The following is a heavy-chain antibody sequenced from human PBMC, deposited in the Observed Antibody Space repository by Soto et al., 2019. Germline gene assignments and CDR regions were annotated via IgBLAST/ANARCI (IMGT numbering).Heavy chain of an antibody. J-gene: IGHJ6*02. D-gene: IGHD3-10*01. Sequence: ASVKVSCKASGYTFTGYYMHWVRQAPGQGLEWMGWINPNSGGTNYAQKFQGRVTMTRDTSISTAYMELSRLRSDDTAVYYCARSRDYFGSGSFDYAMDVWGQGTTVTVSS. V-gene: IGHV1-2*02. CDR2: INPNSGGT. CDR1: GYTFTGYY. CDR3: ARSRDYFGSGSFDYAMDV.